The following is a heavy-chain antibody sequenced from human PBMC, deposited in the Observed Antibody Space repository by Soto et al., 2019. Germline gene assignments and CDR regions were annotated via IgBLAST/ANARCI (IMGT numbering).Heavy chain of an antibody. CDR1: GFTFSSYA. D-gene: IGHD6-19*01. Sequence: QVQLVESGGGVVQPGRSLRLSCAASGFTFSSYAMHWVRQAPGKGLEWVAVISYDGSNKYYADSVKGRFTISRDNSKNPLYLQMTSLRAEDTAVYYCARTVAVAGTNFDYWGQGTLVTVSS. V-gene: IGHV3-30-3*01. J-gene: IGHJ4*02. CDR2: ISYDGSNK. CDR3: ARTVAVAGTNFDY.